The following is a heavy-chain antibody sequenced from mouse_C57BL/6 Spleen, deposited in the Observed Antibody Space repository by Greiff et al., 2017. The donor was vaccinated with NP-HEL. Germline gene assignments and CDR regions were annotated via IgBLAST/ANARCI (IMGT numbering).Heavy chain of an antibody. CDR1: GYAFSSSW. CDR3: ARDYSNYRYAMDY. V-gene: IGHV1-82*01. D-gene: IGHD2-5*01. CDR2: IYPGDGDT. J-gene: IGHJ4*01. Sequence: VQLQESGPELVKPGASVKISCKASGYAFSSSWMNWVKQRPGKGLEWIGRIYPGDGDTNYNGKFKGKATLTADKSSSTAYMQLSSLTSEDSAVYVCARDYSNYRYAMDYWGQGTSVTVSS.